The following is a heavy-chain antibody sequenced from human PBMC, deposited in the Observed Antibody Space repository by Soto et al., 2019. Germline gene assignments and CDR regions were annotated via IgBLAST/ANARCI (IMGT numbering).Heavy chain of an antibody. CDR3: AKGYGSRQRGYYTDV. CDR1: GFTFSSYG. D-gene: IGHD3-10*01. J-gene: IGHJ6*03. Sequence: GGSLRLSCAASGFTFSSYGMHWVRQAPGKGLEWVAVISYDGSNKYYADSVKGRFTTSRDNSKNTLYPQMNSLRAEDTAVYYCAKGYGSRQRGYYTDVWGKGTTVTVSS. V-gene: IGHV3-30*18. CDR2: ISYDGSNK.